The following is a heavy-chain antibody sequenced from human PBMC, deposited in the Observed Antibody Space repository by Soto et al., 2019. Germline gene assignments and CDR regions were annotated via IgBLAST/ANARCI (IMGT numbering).Heavy chain of an antibody. CDR1: GGSFSGYY. J-gene: IGHJ5*02. CDR2: INHSGST. D-gene: IGHD2-2*03. CDR3: VRKRGYCSSTSCFSNWFDP. Sequence: SETLSLTCAVYGGSFSGYYWSWIRQPPGKGLEWIGEINHSGSTNYNPFLKSRVTISVDTSKNQFSLKLSSVTAADTAVFYCVRKRGYCSSTSCFSNWFDPWGQGTLVTVSS. V-gene: IGHV4-34*01.